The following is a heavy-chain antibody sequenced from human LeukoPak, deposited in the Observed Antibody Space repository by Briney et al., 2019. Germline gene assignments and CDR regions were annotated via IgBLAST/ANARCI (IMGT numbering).Heavy chain of an antibody. CDR2: ISYDGSNK. Sequence: GGSLRLSCAASGFTFSSYGMHWVRQAPGKGLEWVAVISYDGSNKYYADSVKGRFTISRDNSKNTLYLQMNSLRAEDTAVYYCARRIAVAGHYFDYWGQGTLVTVSS. D-gene: IGHD6-19*01. CDR3: ARRIAVAGHYFDY. CDR1: GFTFSSYG. V-gene: IGHV3-30*03. J-gene: IGHJ4*02.